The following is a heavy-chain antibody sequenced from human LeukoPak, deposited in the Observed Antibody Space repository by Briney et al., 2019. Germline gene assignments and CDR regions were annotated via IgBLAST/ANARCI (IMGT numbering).Heavy chain of an antibody. CDR1: GFTFSDSA. Sequence: GGSLGLSCVASGFTFSDSALHWVRQASGKGLEWVGRIRSKGNNYATTYAASVKGRFIISRDDSKSTAYLQMNSLKAEDTAVYYCTRPLRGGSFDYWGQGTLVTVSS. J-gene: IGHJ4*02. D-gene: IGHD1-26*01. V-gene: IGHV3-73*01. CDR3: TRPLRGGSFDY. CDR2: IRSKGNNYAT.